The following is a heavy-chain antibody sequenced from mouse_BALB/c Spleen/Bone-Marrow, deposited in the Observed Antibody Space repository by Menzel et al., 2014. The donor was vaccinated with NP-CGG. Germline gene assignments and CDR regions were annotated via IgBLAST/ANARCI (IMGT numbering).Heavy chain of an antibody. D-gene: IGHD1-1*01. V-gene: IGHV1-67*01. CDR2: ISTYYGEA. CDR1: GYTFTDYS. CDR3: ARGVTTGAMDY. J-gene: IGHJ4*01. Sequence: VQLQESGAELVRPGVSVKISCKGSGYTFTDYSIHWIKQSHAKSLEWIGAISTYYGEATNNQKFKGKATLTVDKSSSTAYMELARLASEDSVIYYCARGVTTGAMDYWGQGTSVTVSS.